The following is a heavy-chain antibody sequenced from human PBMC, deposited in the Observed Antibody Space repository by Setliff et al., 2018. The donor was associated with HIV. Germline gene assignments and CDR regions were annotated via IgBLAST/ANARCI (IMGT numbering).Heavy chain of an antibody. CDR1: GFTFSSYW. CDR2: IKQDGSEK. D-gene: IGHD4-17*01. V-gene: IGHV3-7*01. CDR3: AREPSTVTTDYFDY. J-gene: IGHJ4*02. Sequence: GGSLRLSCAASGFTFSSYWMSWVRQAPGKGLEWVANIKQDGSEKYYVDSVKGRFTISRDNAKNSLYLQMNSLRAEDTAVYYCAREPSTVTTDYFDYWGQGTLVTSPQ.